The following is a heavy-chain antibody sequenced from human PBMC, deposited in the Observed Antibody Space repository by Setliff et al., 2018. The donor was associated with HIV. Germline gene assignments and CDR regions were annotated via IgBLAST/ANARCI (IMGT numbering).Heavy chain of an antibody. CDR3: ARYGSDWFFDL. CDR1: GYAFTTFG. J-gene: IGHJ2*01. CDR2: INTETGTP. V-gene: IGHV7-4-1*01. D-gene: IGHD4-17*01. Sequence: ASVKVSCKASGYAFTTFGRSWVRQAPGQGLEWMGWINTETGTPMYAQGFTGRFVFSLDTSISTAYLQIDSLNAEDTAVYYCARYGSDWFFDLWGRGTLVTVSS.